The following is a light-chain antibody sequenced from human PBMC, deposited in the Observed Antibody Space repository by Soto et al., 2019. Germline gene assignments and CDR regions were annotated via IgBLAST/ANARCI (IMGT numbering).Light chain of an antibody. CDR1: QSVSSSY. J-gene: IGKJ5*01. V-gene: IGKV3D-15*01. CDR2: DAS. CDR3: QQYNNWPIT. Sequence: IVLTQSPGTLSLSPVGRATLSCMASQSVSSSYLAWYQQKPGQAPRLLIYDASTRATGTPARFSGSGSGTKFTLSISSLQSEDFAVYYCQQYNNWPITFGQGTRLEIK.